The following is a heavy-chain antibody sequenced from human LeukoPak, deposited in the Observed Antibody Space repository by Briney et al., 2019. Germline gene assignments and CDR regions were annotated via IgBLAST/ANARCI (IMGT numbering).Heavy chain of an antibody. Sequence: GGSLRLSCAASGFTFRDYGMNWVRQAPGKGLEWISHISSGGSNTYYADSVKRRFVISRDNGKNVVYLQMRSLKDEDTAVYYCARDLTPVNFSYYYGMDVWGQGTTVIVSS. CDR1: GFTFRDYG. V-gene: IGHV3-48*02. J-gene: IGHJ6*02. CDR3: ARDLTPVNFSYYYGMDV. CDR2: ISSGGSNT. D-gene: IGHD4-17*01.